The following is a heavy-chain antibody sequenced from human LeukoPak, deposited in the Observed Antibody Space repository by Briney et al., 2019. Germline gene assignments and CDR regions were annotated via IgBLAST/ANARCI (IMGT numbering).Heavy chain of an antibody. J-gene: IGHJ1*01. V-gene: IGHV3-23*01. CDR1: GFTFSSYA. D-gene: IGHD3-22*01. Sequence: GGPLKFSFAPPGFTFSSYAMSWVGQAPGKGLEWVSSITTSGGSTSYADSVKGRFTISRDNSKNTLYLQMNSLRAEDTALYYCVCYDNAAEYFHYWGQGTLVTVSS. CDR2: ITTSGGST. CDR3: VCYDNAAEYFHY.